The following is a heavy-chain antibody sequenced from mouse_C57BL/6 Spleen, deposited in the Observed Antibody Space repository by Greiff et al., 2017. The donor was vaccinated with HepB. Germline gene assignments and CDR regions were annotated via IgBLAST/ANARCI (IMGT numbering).Heavy chain of an antibody. CDR2: IYPGDGDT. D-gene: IGHD2-4*01. CDR1: GYAFSSSW. V-gene: IGHV1-82*01. CDR3: ARLGYDYDSAWFAY. J-gene: IGHJ3*01. Sequence: VQLVESGPELVKPGASVKISCKASGYAFSSSWMNWVKQRPGKGLEWIGRIYPGDGDTNYNGKFKGKATLTADKSSSTAYMQLSSLTSEDSAVYFCARLGYDYDSAWFAYWGQGTLVTVSA.